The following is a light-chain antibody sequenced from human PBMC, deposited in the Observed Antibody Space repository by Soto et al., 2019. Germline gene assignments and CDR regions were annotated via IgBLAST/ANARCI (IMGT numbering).Light chain of an antibody. V-gene: IGKV2-40*01. CDR1: QSRLDRDNGTMY. Sequence: EIVMTQAPLSLPVHPGEPASISCRSSQSRLDRDNGTMYLAEYVQQPGQSPLFLIYTVSYRALGGTDRFSGIGSVTDFTLKISRVETDGVGVYYCMQRLEFRLTFGGGTNVDNK. CDR3: MQRLEFRLT. J-gene: IGKJ4*01. CDR2: TVS.